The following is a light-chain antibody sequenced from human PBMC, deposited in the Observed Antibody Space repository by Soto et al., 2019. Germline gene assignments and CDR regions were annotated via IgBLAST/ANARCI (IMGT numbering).Light chain of an antibody. J-gene: IGKJ5*01. CDR2: AAS. V-gene: IGKV1-39*01. Sequence: DIQMTQSPSSLSASAGDRVTINSRARQSISSYLNWYQQKPGKAPKLLIFAASSLQSGVPSRFSGSGSGTDFTLTVSSLQPEDFATYYCQQSYTSRITFGLGTRLEIK. CDR3: QQSYTSRIT. CDR1: QSISSY.